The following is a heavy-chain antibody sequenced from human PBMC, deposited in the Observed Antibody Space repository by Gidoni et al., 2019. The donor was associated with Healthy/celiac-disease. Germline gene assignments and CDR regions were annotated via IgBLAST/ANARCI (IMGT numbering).Heavy chain of an antibody. D-gene: IGHD2-15*01. J-gene: IGHJ6*02. Sequence: EVQLVESGGGLVKPGGSLRLSCAASGFTFSNAWMRWVRQAPGKGLEWVGRIKSKTDGGTTDYAAPVKGRFTISRDDSKNTLYLQMNSLKTEDTAVYYCTTDVVGAALYYYYGMDVWGQGTTVTVSS. CDR2: IKSKTDGGTT. CDR1: GFTFSNAW. V-gene: IGHV3-15*01. CDR3: TTDVVGAALYYYYGMDV.